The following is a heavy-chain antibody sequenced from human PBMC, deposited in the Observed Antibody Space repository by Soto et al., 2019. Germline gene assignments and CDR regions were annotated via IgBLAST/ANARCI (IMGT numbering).Heavy chain of an antibody. CDR2: IIPIFSKT. V-gene: IGHV1-69*01. J-gene: IGHJ4*02. Sequence: QVQLVQSGAQVKEPGTLVKVSCRASGGTFSTSSFVWVRQGPGQGLEWMGGIIPIFSKTNVAPKFQDRVTFTADESTRTAYMELSSLRSEDTAIYYCARDVVRSTGGDSWGQGTLVTVSS. D-gene: IGHD2-15*01. CDR3: ARDVVRSTGGDS. CDR1: GGTFSTSS.